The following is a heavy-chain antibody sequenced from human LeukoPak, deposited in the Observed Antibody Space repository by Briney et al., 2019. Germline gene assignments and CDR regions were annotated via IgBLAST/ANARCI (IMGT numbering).Heavy chain of an antibody. CDR3: ASAVPGSSPDY. CDR2: ITSTSSYI. Sequence: GGSLRLSCAASGFTFSSYTMNWVRQAPGKGLEWVSSITSTSSYIYYAGSVKGRFTISRDNAKNSLYLQMNSLRAEDTAVYYCASAVPGSSPDYWGQGTLVTVSS. CDR1: GFTFSSYT. J-gene: IGHJ4*02. V-gene: IGHV3-21*01. D-gene: IGHD4-17*01.